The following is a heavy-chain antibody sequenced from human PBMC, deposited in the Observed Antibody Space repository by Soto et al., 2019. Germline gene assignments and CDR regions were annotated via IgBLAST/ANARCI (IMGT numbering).Heavy chain of an antibody. CDR2: IYPGDSDT. CDR1: GYTFTHYW. V-gene: IGHV5-51*01. J-gene: IGHJ6*02. Sequence: PGESLKISCTGSGYTFTHYWIGWVRQMPGKGLEWMGIIYPGDSDTKYNPSFQGQVTISADKSITTTYLRWTSLKASDTAIYYCAASIFYYGMDVWGQGTTVTVSS. CDR3: AASIFYYGMDV.